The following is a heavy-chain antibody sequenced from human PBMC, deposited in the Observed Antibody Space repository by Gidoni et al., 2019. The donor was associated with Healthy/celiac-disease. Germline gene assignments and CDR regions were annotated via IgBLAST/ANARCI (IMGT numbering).Heavy chain of an antibody. Sequence: QVKLQESGPGLVKPSQTLSLTCTVSGGTISSGGYYWSWIRQHPGKCLERMGYIYYSGITYYNPSLKSRVTISVDTSKNQFSLKLSSVTAADTAVYYCARSMTTVTTHDYWGQGTLVTVSS. CDR3: ARSMTTVTTHDY. J-gene: IGHJ4*02. V-gene: IGHV4-31*03. D-gene: IGHD4-17*01. CDR2: IYYSGIT. CDR1: GGTISSGGYY.